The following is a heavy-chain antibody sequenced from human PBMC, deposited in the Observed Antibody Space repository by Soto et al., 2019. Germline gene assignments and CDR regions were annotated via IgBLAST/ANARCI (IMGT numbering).Heavy chain of an antibody. CDR1: GFTFSSYW. J-gene: IGHJ6*02. CDR3: ARVGAAAGTHYYYGMDV. CDR2: INSDGSST. Sequence: GSLRLSCAASGFTFSSYWMHWVRQAPGKGLVWVSRINSDGSSTSYADSVKGRFTISRDNAKNTLYLQMNSLRAEDTAVYYCARVGAAAGTHYYYGMDVWGQGTTVTVSS. D-gene: IGHD6-13*01. V-gene: IGHV3-74*01.